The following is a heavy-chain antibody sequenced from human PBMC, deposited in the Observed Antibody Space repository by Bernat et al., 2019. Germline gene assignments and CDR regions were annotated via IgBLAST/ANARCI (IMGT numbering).Heavy chain of an antibody. D-gene: IGHD3-10*02. Sequence: EVQLVESGGGLVKPGGSLKLSCTASGFPFSNAWMTWVRQAPGKGLEWVGRIKKKTDGGTSEFAAPVKGRFTISRDDSKDTLYLQMNSLQTEDAAVYYCNTEGFLFGHHALDIWGQGTMVTVSS. V-gene: IGHV3-15*01. CDR1: GFPFSNAW. CDR2: IKKKTDGGTS. CDR3: NTEGFLFGHHALDI. J-gene: IGHJ3*02.